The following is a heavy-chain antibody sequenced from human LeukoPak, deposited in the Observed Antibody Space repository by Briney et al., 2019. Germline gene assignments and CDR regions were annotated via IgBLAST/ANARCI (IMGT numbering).Heavy chain of an antibody. V-gene: IGHV1-2*02. Sequence: ASVKVSCKTSGYSFTAYYIHCVRQAPGQGLEWMAWINPNSGDTVSEQKFQGRVSMTYDTSISTAYMELNRLGSDDTAVYYCARDRGGDAFDIWGQGTMVTVSS. CDR2: INPNSGDT. CDR3: ARDRGGDAFDI. D-gene: IGHD3-10*01. J-gene: IGHJ3*02. CDR1: GYSFTAYY.